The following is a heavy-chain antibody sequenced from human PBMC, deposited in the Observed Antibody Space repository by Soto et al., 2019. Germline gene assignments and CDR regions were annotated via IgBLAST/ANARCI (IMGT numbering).Heavy chain of an antibody. V-gene: IGHV3-30*18. J-gene: IGHJ4*02. CDR2: ISYDGSNK. CDR1: GFTFSSYG. D-gene: IGHD5-12*01. CDR3: AKDRGYSGHWPRTNKLPQPANLQDY. Sequence: GGSLRLSCAASGFTFSSYGMHWVRQAPGKGLEWVAVISYDGSNKYYADSVKGRFTISRDNSKNTLYLQMNSLRAEDTAVYYCAKDRGYSGHWPRTNKLPQPANLQDYWGQGTLVTVSS.